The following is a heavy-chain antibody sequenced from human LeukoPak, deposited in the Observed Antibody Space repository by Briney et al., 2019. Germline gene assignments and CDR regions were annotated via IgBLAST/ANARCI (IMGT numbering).Heavy chain of an antibody. Sequence: PGGSLRLSCAASGFIFNNYAMHWVRQAPGKGLEYVSVVTSNGANTYYGTSVKGRFTVSRDNSKNLVFLDMASLRPEDTAVYFRARSGYIYGTLLDFWGQGTSVTVSP. CDR2: VTSNGANT. V-gene: IGHV3-64*01. CDR3: ARSGYIYGTLLDF. CDR1: GFIFNNYA. D-gene: IGHD5-18*01. J-gene: IGHJ1*01.